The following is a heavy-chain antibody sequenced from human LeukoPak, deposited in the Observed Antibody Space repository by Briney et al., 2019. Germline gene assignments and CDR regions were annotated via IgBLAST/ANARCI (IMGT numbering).Heavy chain of an antibody. J-gene: IGHJ5*02. Sequence: SETLSLTCTLSGGSISTYYWSWIRQPPGKGLEWIGYIYYSGSTNYNPSLKSRVTISVGTSKNQFSLKLSSVTAADTAVYYCARDRRGYGSGSYYRIGGQFDPWGQGTLVTVSS. D-gene: IGHD3-10*01. CDR2: IYYSGST. CDR3: ARDRRGYGSGSYYRIGGQFDP. CDR1: GGSISTYY. V-gene: IGHV4-59*01.